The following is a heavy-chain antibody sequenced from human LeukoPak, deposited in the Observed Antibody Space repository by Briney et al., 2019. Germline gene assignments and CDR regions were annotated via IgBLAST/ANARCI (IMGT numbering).Heavy chain of an antibody. J-gene: IGHJ4*02. CDR3: ARDNNWGFDY. CDR1: GFIFRDYS. V-gene: IGHV3-48*04. Sequence: GGSLRLSCAASGFIFRDYSMNWVRQAPGRGLEWISNIRGSRSGLGSGMYYADSVRGRFTISRDDAKNSLYLQMSSLRAEDTAFYYCARDNNWGFDYWGQGALVTVSS. D-gene: IGHD7-27*01. CDR2: IRGSRSGLGSGM.